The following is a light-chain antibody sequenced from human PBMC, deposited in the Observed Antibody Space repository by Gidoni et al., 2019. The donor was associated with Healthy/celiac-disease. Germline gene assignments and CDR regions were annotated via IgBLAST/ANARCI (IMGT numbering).Light chain of an antibody. CDR3: QSYDSSLSGSV. CDR1: SSNIGAGYD. CDR2: VNN. Sequence: QSVLTQPPSVSGPPGQRVTISCTGSSSNIGAGYDVHWYQQLPGTAPKLLIYVNNNRPSGVPDRFSGSKSGTSASLAITGLQAEDEADYYCQSYDSSLSGSVFGGGTKLTVL. V-gene: IGLV1-40*01. J-gene: IGLJ3*02.